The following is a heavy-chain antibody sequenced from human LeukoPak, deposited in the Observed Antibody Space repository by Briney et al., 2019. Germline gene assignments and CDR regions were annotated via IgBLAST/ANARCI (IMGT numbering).Heavy chain of an antibody. Sequence: ASVKVSCKASGYTFTGYDINWVRQATGQGLEWMGWMNPNSGNTGYAQKFQGRVTMTRNTSISTAYMELSSLRSEDTAVYYCARVGRASDSARARARKPAQQLRGDWFDPWGQGTLVTVSS. J-gene: IGHJ5*02. CDR1: GYTFTGYD. CDR3: ARVGRASDSARARARKPAQQLRGDWFDP. CDR2: MNPNSGNT. D-gene: IGHD6-13*01. V-gene: IGHV1-8*01.